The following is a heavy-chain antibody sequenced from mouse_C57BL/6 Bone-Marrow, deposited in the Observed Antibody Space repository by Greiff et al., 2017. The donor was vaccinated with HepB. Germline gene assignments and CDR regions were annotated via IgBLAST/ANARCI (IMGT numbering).Heavy chain of an antibody. CDR2: IDPSDSYT. V-gene: IGHV1-69*01. J-gene: IGHJ4*01. Sequence: QVQLQQPGAELVMPGASVKLSCKASGYTFTSYWMHWVKQRPGQGLEWIGEIDPSDSYTNYNQKFKGKSTLTVDKSSSTAYMQLSSLTSEDSAVYYCARGLLSYYCAMDYWGQGTSVTVSS. CDR3: ARGLLSYYCAMDY. CDR1: GYTFTSYW. D-gene: IGHD2-10*01.